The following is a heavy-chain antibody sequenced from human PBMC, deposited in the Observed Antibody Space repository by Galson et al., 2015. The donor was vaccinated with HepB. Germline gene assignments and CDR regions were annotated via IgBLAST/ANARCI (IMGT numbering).Heavy chain of an antibody. CDR3: ARNSPRDGYNYEAFDAFDI. J-gene: IGHJ3*02. D-gene: IGHD5-24*01. Sequence: SVKVSCKASGGTFSSYAISWVRQAPGQGLEWMGGIIPIFGIANYAQKFQGRVTITADKSTSTAYMELSSLRSEDTAVYYCARNSPRDGYNYEAFDAFDIWGQGTMVTVSS. V-gene: IGHV1-69*10. CDR2: IIPIFGIA. CDR1: GGTFSSYA.